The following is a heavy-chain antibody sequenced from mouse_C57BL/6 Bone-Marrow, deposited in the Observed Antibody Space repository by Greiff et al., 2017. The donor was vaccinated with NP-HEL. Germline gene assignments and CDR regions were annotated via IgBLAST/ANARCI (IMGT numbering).Heavy chain of an antibody. CDR1: GYTFTDYN. D-gene: IGHD2-4*01. J-gene: IGHJ4*01. V-gene: IGHV1-18*01. Sequence: EVQLVESGPELVKPGASVKIPCKASGYTFTDYNMDWVKQSHGKSLEWIGDINPNNGGTIYNQKFKGKATLTVDKSSSTAYMELRSLTSEDTAVYYCARTYDYDGYYAMDYWGQGTSVTVSS. CDR3: ARTYDYDGYYAMDY. CDR2: INPNNGGT.